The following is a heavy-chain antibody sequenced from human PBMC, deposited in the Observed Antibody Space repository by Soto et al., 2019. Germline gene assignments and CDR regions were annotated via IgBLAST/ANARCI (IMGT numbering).Heavy chain of an antibody. CDR3: ARDQAAAVDYYGGMDV. CDR2: IIPILGIA. V-gene: IGHV1-69*08. J-gene: IGHJ6*02. D-gene: IGHD6-13*01. Sequence: QVQLVQSGAEVKKPGSSVKVSCKASGGTFSSYTISWVRQAPGQGLEWMGSIIPILGIANYAQKFQGRVTITADKSTSTAYMEVSSLRSEDTAVYYCARDQAAAVDYYGGMDVWGQGTTVTVSS. CDR1: GGTFSSYT.